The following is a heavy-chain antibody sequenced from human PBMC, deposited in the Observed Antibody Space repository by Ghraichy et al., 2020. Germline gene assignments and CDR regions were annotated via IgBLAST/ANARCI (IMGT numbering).Heavy chain of an antibody. CDR3: ATHLEEGAAAGSAGFDY. CDR2: ISGSGGST. D-gene: IGHD6-13*01. J-gene: IGHJ4*02. V-gene: IGHV3-23*01. CDR1: GFTFSSYA. Sequence: GGSLRLSCAASGFTFSSYAMSWVRQAPGQGLEWVSAISGSGGSTYYADSVKGRFTISRDNSKNTLYLQMNSLRAEDTAVYYCATHLEEGAAAGSAGFDYWGQGTLVTVSS.